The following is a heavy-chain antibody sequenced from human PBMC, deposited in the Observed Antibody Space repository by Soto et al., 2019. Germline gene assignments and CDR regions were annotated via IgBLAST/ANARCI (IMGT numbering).Heavy chain of an antibody. J-gene: IGHJ6*03. CDR1: GGSISSYY. CDR2: IYYSGST. D-gene: IGHD2-2*02. Sequence: SETLSLTCTVSGGSISSYYWSWIRQPPGKGLEWIGYIYYSGSTNYNPSPKSRVTISVDTAKNQFSLKLGSVTAADTAVYYCARVILLPATAIPEYPYYYYYMDVWGKGTTVTVSS. V-gene: IGHV4-59*01. CDR3: ARVILLPATAIPEYPYYYYYMDV.